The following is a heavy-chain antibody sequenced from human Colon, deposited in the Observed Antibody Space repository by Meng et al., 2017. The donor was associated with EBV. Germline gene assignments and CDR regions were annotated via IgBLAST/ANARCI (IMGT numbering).Heavy chain of an antibody. CDR1: GDSITSGDYS. CDR2: IYHGVNI. V-gene: IGHV4-30-2*01. D-gene: IGHD3-10*01. CDR3: GRDTRRGGGWFDP. Sequence: QLQFQESGSGMVRPSPTLSLTCAVSGDSITSGDYSWTWIRQPPGKGLEWIGYIYHGVNIYYTPSLRSRVTISVDKSRNQFSLKLTSVSAADTAVYYCGRDTRRGGGWFDPWGQGTLVTVSS. J-gene: IGHJ5*02.